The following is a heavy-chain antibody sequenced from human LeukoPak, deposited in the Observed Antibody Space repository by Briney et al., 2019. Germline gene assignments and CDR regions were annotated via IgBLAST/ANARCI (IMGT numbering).Heavy chain of an antibody. CDR3: ASMGYFDWSSPFDY. D-gene: IGHD3-9*01. Sequence: PSETLPLTCAVYGGSFSGYYWSWIRQPPGKGLEWIGEINHSGSTNYNPSLKSRVTISVDTSKNQFSLKLSSVTAADTAVYYCASMGYFDWSSPFDYWGQGTLVTVSS. CDR1: GGSFSGYY. V-gene: IGHV4-34*01. J-gene: IGHJ4*02. CDR2: INHSGST.